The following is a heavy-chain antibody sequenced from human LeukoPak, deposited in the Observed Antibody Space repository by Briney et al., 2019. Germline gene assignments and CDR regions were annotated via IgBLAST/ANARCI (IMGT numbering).Heavy chain of an antibody. CDR2: VSGSGSTT. CDR3: ARPRLEYCSGGSCFDAFDI. V-gene: IGHV3-23*01. CDR1: GVTFSSYA. D-gene: IGHD2-15*01. Sequence: GGTLRLSCAASGVTFSSYAMNWGRHAPGKGLEWGSAVSGSGSTTYYADSVKGRFTISRDNSKNTLFLQMNSLTAEDTAIYSCARPRLEYCSGGSCFDAFDIWGQGTMVTVSS. J-gene: IGHJ3*02.